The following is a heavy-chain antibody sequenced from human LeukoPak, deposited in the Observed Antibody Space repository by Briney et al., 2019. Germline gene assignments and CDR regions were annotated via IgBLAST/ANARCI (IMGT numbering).Heavy chain of an antibody. CDR3: ARESYSGSWFDY. CDR1: GFTFSSYG. D-gene: IGHD1-26*01. Sequence: PGGSLRLSCAASGFTFSSYGMHWVRQAPGKGLEWVAFIRYDGSDKYYADSVKGRFTISRDNSKNTLYLQMNSLRAEDTAVYYCARESYSGSWFDYWGQGTLVTVSS. J-gene: IGHJ4*02. CDR2: IRYDGSDK. V-gene: IGHV3-30*02.